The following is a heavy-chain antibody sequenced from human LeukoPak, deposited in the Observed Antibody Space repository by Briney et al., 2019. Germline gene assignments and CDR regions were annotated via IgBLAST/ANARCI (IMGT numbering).Heavy chain of an antibody. CDR3: ARDTWLQLDY. CDR2: IIPIFGTA. CDR1: VGTFSIYA. V-gene: IGHV1-69*06. Sequence: ASVTVSFKSSVGTFSIYAISWVRQAPGQGLEWMGRIIPIFGTANYAQKFQGRVTITADKSTSTAYMELSSLRSEDTAVYYCARDTWLQLDYWGQGTLVTVSS. J-gene: IGHJ4*02. D-gene: IGHD5-24*01.